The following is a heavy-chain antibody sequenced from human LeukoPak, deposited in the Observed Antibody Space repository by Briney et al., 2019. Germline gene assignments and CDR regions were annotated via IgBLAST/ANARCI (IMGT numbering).Heavy chain of an antibody. V-gene: IGHV4-30-4*01. CDR2: IHYSGST. CDR1: GGSISSGDYY. D-gene: IGHD2-21*02. Sequence: PSETLSLTCTVSGGSISSGDYYWSWIRQPPGKGLEWNGYIHYSGSTYYNPSLKSRVTISVDTSKNQFSLKLSSVTAADTAVYFCARALVTHDAFDYWGQGTLVTVSS. J-gene: IGHJ4*02. CDR3: ARALVTHDAFDY.